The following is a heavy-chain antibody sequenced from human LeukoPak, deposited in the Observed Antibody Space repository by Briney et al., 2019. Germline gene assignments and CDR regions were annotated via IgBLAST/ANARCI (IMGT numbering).Heavy chain of an antibody. J-gene: IGHJ4*02. Sequence: SETLSLTCAVYGGSFSGYYWSWIRQPPGKGLEWIGEINHSGSTNYNPSLKSRVTISVDTSKNQFSLKVSSVTAADTAVYYCARDRVSYGSGSYVDYWGQGTLVTVSS. D-gene: IGHD3-10*01. CDR1: GGSFSGYY. CDR2: INHSGST. CDR3: ARDRVSYGSGSYVDY. V-gene: IGHV4-34*01.